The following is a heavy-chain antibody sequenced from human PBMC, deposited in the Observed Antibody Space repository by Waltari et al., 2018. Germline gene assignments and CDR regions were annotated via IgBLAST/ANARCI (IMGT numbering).Heavy chain of an antibody. V-gene: IGHV3-7*01. Sequence: EVQLVESGGGLVQPGGSLRLSCAASGFTFSSYWMSWVRQAPGKGLEWVANIKQDGSEKYYVDSVKGRFTISRDNAKNTLYLQMNSLRAEDTAVYYCAGEGITMVRGINAFDIWGQGTMVTVSS. CDR3: AGEGITMVRGINAFDI. CDR1: GFTFSSYW. D-gene: IGHD3-10*01. CDR2: IKQDGSEK. J-gene: IGHJ3*02.